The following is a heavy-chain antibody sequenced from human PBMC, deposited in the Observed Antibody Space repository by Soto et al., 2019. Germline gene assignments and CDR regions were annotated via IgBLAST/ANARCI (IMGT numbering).Heavy chain of an antibody. CDR1: GGSISGHY. D-gene: IGHD6-19*01. CDR2: IFYTGST. Sequence: ASEPLSLTCTVSGGSISGHYWIWIRQSPGKRLEWIGYIFYTGSTNYNPSLKSRVTLSADTSKNQFSLRLSSVTAADTAVYYCARVGSSGWSPDYWGQGTLVTVSS. J-gene: IGHJ4*02. CDR3: ARVGSSGWSPDY. V-gene: IGHV4-59*11.